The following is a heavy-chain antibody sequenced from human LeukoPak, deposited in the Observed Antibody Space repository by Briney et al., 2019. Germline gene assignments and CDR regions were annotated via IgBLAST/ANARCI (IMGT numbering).Heavy chain of an antibody. CDR2: IHYSGTT. J-gene: IGHJ4*02. V-gene: IGHV4-59*01. CDR3: ARANTIFGVVFDY. D-gene: IGHD3-3*01. CDR1: GGSIGNYY. Sequence: SETLSLICTVSGGSIGNYYWTWIRQPPGKGLGRIGHIHYSGTTNYNPSLKSRVTISIDTSKSQFSLKLSSVTAADTAVYYCARANTIFGVVFDYWGQGTLATVSS.